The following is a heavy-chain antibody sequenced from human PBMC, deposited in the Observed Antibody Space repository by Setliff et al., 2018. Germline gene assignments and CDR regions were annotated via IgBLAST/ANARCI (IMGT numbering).Heavy chain of an antibody. V-gene: IGHV3-23*01. CDR2: ISGSAQTT. Sequence: PGGSLRLSCAASGFTFSSYAITWVRQAPGKGLEWVSMISGSAQTTDYADSVKGRFTISRENPKNTVYLEMNILRAEDTAVYYCAKDLRSSPRVIDAFDIWGQATMVTVSS. CDR3: AKDLRSSPRVIDAFDI. J-gene: IGHJ3*02. CDR1: GFTFSSYA. D-gene: IGHD2-2*01.